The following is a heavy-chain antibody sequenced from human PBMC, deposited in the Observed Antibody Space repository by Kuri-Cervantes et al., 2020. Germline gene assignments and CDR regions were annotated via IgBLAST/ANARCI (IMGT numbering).Heavy chain of an antibody. Sequence: GESLKISCAASGFTVSSNYMSWVRQAPGKGLEWVSYISSSGSTIYYADSVKGRFTISRDNSKNTLYLQMKSLRAEDTAVYYCAKAGYSGYDYLPRWFDPWGQGTLVTVSS. V-gene: IGHV3-11*01. CDR2: ISSSGSTI. CDR1: GFTVSSNY. D-gene: IGHD5-12*01. CDR3: AKAGYSGYDYLPRWFDP. J-gene: IGHJ5*02.